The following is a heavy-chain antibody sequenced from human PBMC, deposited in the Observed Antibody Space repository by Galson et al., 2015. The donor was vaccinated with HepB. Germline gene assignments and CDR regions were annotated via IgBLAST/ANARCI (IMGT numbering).Heavy chain of an antibody. CDR3: ARGIVGAFWNPTYYFDY. J-gene: IGHJ4*02. V-gene: IGHV1-8*01. Sequence: SVKVSCKASGYTFTSYDINWVRQATGQGLEWMGWMNPNSGNTGYAQKFQGRVTMTRNTSISTAYMELSSLRSEDTAVYYCARGIVGAFWNPTYYFDYWGQGTLVTVSS. D-gene: IGHD1-26*01. CDR1: GYTFTSYD. CDR2: MNPNSGNT.